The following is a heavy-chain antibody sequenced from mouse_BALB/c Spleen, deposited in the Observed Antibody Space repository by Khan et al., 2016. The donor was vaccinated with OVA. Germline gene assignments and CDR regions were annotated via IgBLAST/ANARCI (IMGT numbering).Heavy chain of an antibody. CDR2: ISYSGGT. D-gene: IGHD1-2*01. V-gene: IGHV3-2*02. CDR3: ARENYYGYAVDY. Sequence: EVQLDESGPGLVKPSQSLSLTCTVTGYSITSSYAWNWIRQFPGNKLEWMGYISYSGGTSSNPSLKSRISITRDTSKNQFFLQLNSVTTEDTATYYCARENYYGYAVDYWGQGTSLTVSS. J-gene: IGHJ4*01. CDR1: GYSITSSYA.